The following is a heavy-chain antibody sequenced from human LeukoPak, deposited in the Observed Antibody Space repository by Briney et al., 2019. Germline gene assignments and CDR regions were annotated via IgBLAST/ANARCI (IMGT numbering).Heavy chain of an antibody. CDR2: INWNGGST. D-gene: IGHD2-21*02. CDR1: GFTFDDYG. CDR3: ARGADCGGDCFRLTFHY. Sequence: GGSLGLSCAASGFTFDDYGMSWVRQAPGKGLEWVSGINWNGGSTGYADSVKGRFTISRDNAKNSLYLQMNSLRAEDTALYYCARGADCGGDCFRLTFHYWGQGTLVTVSS. J-gene: IGHJ4*02. V-gene: IGHV3-20*04.